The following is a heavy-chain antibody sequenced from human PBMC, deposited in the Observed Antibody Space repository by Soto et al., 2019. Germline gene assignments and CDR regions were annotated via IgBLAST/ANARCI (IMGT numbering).Heavy chain of an antibody. CDR1: GGSISSGDYY. CDR3: AREHDFWRYFDY. Sequence: QVQLQESGPGLVRPSQTLSLTCTVSGGSISSGDYYWSWILQHPGKGLEWIGYIYYSGSTFYNPSLKSRITISVDTSKNQFSLSLSSMTAADTAVYYCAREHDFWRYFDYWGQGVLVTVSS. J-gene: IGHJ4*02. CDR2: IYYSGST. V-gene: IGHV4-31*03. D-gene: IGHD3-3*01.